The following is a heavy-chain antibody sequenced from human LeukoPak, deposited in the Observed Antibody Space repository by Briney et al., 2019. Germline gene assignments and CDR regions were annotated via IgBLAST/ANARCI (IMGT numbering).Heavy chain of an antibody. Sequence: GESLRLSCAASGFTVSSNYMSWVRQAPGKGLEWVSVIYSGGSTYYADSVKGRFTISRDNSKNTLYLQMNSLRAEDTAVYYCAKDRREYSSSWTFDYWGQGTLVTVSS. D-gene: IGHD6-6*01. J-gene: IGHJ4*02. CDR2: IYSGGST. CDR1: GFTVSSNY. V-gene: IGHV3-53*05. CDR3: AKDRREYSSSWTFDY.